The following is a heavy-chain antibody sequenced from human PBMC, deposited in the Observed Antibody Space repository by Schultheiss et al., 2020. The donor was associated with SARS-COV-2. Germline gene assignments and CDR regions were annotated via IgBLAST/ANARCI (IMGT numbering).Heavy chain of an antibody. CDR2: ISSSGSTI. Sequence: GGSLRLSCAASGFTFCSYEMNWVRQAPGKGLEWVSYISSSGSTIYYADSVKGRFTISRDNAKNSLYLQMNSLRAEDTAVYYCARVHLHYDFWSGDDAFDIWGQGTMVTVSS. CDR3: ARVHLHYDFWSGDDAFDI. CDR1: GFTFCSYE. D-gene: IGHD3-3*01. V-gene: IGHV3-48*03. J-gene: IGHJ3*02.